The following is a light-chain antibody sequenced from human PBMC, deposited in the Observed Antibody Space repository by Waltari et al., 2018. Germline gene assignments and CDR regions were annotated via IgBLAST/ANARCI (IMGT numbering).Light chain of an antibody. CDR1: SSVLGSYYL. V-gene: IGLV2-23*02. Sequence: QSALTQPASVSASPGQSLSITCPGTSSVLGSYYLVAWYQQHPDKAPKLIIYEVDKRPSGVSDRFSGSKSGNTASLTISGLQAEDEALYFCSSYSYSSAWPFGGGTLVTVL. J-gene: IGLJ3*02. CDR3: SSYSYSSAWP. CDR2: EVD.